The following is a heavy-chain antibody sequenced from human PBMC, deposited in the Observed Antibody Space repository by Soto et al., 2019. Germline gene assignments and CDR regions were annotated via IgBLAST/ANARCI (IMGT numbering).Heavy chain of an antibody. V-gene: IGHV4-34*01. Sequence: SRTCDVYGWSFSGYYWSWIRQPPGKGLEWIGEINHSGSTNYNPSLKSRVTISVDTSKNQFSLKLSSVTAADTAVYYCAREVDNSGSYYPFDYWGQGTLVTVSS. CDR3: AREVDNSGSYYPFDY. D-gene: IGHD1-26*01. CDR1: GWSFSGYY. J-gene: IGHJ4*02. CDR2: INHSGST.